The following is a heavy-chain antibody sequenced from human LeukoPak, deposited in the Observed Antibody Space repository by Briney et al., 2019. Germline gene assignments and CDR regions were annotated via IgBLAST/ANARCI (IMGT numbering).Heavy chain of an antibody. CDR2: TYYRSKWYN. Sequence: SQTPSLTCAISGDSFSSNSSAWNWIRQSPSRGLEWLGRTYYRSKWYNDYAPSVKSRVTINPDTSKNQFSLQLNSVTPEDTAVYYCVGRWLDPWGQGTLVTVSS. V-gene: IGHV6-1*01. J-gene: IGHJ5*02. CDR1: GDSFSSNSSA. D-gene: IGHD1-14*01. CDR3: VGRWLDP.